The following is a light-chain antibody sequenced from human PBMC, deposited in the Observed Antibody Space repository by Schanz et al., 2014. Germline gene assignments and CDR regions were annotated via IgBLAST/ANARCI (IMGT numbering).Light chain of an antibody. CDR2: EGS. CDR1: SSDVGSYEY. J-gene: IGLJ3*02. CDR3: CSYAGISNFAV. Sequence: QSVLTQPASMSGSPGQSINISCTGTSSDVGSYEYVSWYQQHPGQAPKLMIFEGSKRPSGISPRFAGSKSGNTASLTISGLQVEDEADYYCCSYAGISNFAVFGGGTKLTVL. V-gene: IGLV2-23*03.